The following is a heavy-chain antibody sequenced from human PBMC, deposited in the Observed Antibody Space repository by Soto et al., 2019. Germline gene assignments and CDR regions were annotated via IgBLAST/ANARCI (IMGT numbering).Heavy chain of an antibody. CDR2: ITSSSSTI. V-gene: IGHV3-48*04. D-gene: IGHD2-2*01. CDR3: ASSDIVVVPAGCHD. CDR1: GFTFSSYS. Sequence: SLRLSCAASGFTFSSYSMNWVRQAPGKGLEWVSYITSSSSTIYYADSVKGRFTISRDNAKNSLYLQMNSLRAEDTAVYYCASSDIVVVPAGCHDWGQGTLVTVSS. J-gene: IGHJ4*02.